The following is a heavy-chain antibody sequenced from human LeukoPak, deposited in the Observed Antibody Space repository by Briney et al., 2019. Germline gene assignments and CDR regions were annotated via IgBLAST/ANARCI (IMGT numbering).Heavy chain of an antibody. CDR2: VYDSGST. CDR1: GSSISSGSYY. V-gene: IGHV4-61*02. J-gene: IGHJ5*02. D-gene: IGHD2-15*01. CDR3: AKDLSGYCSGGSCYNGRWFDP. Sequence: SETLSLTCNVSGSSISSGSYYWSWIRQPAGKGLEWIGRVYDSGSTNYNPSLKSRVSISIDTSKNQFSLKLSSVTAADTAVYYCAKDLSGYCSGGSCYNGRWFDPWGQGTLVTVSS.